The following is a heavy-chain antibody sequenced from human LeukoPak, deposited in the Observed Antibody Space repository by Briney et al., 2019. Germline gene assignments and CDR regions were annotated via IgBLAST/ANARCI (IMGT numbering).Heavy chain of an antibody. J-gene: IGHJ5*02. CDR2: THHSGST. D-gene: IGHD3-10*01. CDR1: GYSISSGYY. CDR3: ARSVAGGSGKANWFDP. V-gene: IGHV4-38-2*02. Sequence: SETLSLTCTVSGYSISSGYYWGWIRQPPGKGLEWIGSTHHSGSTYYNPSLKSRVTISADTSKNRFSLKLSSVTAADTAVYYCARSVAGGSGKANWFDPWGQGTLVTVSS.